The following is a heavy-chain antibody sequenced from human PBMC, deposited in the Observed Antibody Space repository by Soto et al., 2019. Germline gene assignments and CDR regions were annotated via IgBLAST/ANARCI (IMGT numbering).Heavy chain of an antibody. CDR3: ARAAIAVAGIHFAY. J-gene: IGHJ4*02. CDR1: VFTFSSHR. CDR2: ISSSSSYI. Sequence: GGSLRLSCADSVFTFSSHRMNWIRQAPGKGLEWVSSISSSSSYIYYADSVKSRFTISRDNAKNSLYLQMNSLRAEDTAVYYCARAAIAVAGIHFAYWGQGTLVTVSS. V-gene: IGHV3-21*01. D-gene: IGHD6-19*01.